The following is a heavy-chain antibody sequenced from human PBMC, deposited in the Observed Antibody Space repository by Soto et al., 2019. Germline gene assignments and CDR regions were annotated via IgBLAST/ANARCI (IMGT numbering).Heavy chain of an antibody. Sequence: QVQLQQWGAGLLKPSETLSLTCAVYGGSFSGXYWSWIRQPPGXGLEWIGEINHSGSTNYNPSLKSRVTISVXTSKNQFSLXXXSXTAADTAVXYXXXXXXXXXYAXSGTRFDYWGQGTLVTVSS. CDR3: XXXXXXXXYAXSGTRFDY. D-gene: IGHD2-8*01. CDR1: GGSFSGXY. CDR2: INHSGST. J-gene: IGHJ4*02. V-gene: IGHV4-34*01.